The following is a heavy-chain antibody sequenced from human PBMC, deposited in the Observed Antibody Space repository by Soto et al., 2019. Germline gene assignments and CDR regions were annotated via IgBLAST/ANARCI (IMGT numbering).Heavy chain of an antibody. CDR2: VSSTGST. Sequence: SKTLSLTCTVSGGSTSNYYWNWIRQPAEKRLEWIGRVSSTGSTYYNPSLKSRVTMSVDTSKNQVSLNLTSVTAADTAVYYCARGVPAAGTDWFDPWGQGTLVTVSS. CDR1: GGSTSNYY. J-gene: IGHJ5*02. CDR3: ARGVPAAGTDWFDP. D-gene: IGHD6-13*01. V-gene: IGHV4-4*07.